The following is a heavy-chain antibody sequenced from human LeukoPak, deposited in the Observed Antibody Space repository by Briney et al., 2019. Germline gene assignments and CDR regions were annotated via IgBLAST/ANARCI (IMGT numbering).Heavy chain of an antibody. CDR1: GGSISSGDYY. Sequence: SSETLSLTCTVSGGSISSGDYYWSWIRQPPGKGLEWIGYIYYSGSTYYNPSLKSRVTISLDTSRSQFSLKLTSVTAADTAVYYCARWQGATRDFDYWGQGTLVTVSS. D-gene: IGHD1-26*01. CDR2: IYYSGST. CDR3: ARWQGATRDFDY. J-gene: IGHJ4*02. V-gene: IGHV4-30-4*02.